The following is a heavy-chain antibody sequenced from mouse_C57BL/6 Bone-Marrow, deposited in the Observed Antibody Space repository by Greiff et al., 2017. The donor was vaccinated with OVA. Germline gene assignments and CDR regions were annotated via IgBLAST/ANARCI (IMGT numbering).Heavy chain of an antibody. CDR2: IYPGGGYT. CDR1: GYTFTNYW. J-gene: IGHJ2*01. V-gene: IGHV1-63*01. D-gene: IGHD1-1*01. Sequence: VQLQQSGAELVRPGTSVKMSCKASGYTFTNYWIGWAKQRPGHGLEWIGDIYPGGGYTNYNEKFKGKATLTADKSSSTAYMQFSSLTSEDSAIYYCARYYYGSSPHYFDYWGQGTTLTVSS. CDR3: ARYYYGSSPHYFDY.